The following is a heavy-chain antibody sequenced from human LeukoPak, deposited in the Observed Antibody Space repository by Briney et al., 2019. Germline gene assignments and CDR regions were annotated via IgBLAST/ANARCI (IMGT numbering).Heavy chain of an antibody. CDR1: GGSISSGDYY. Sequence: SQTLSLTCTVSGGSISSGDYYWSWIRQPPGKGLEWIGYIYYSGSTYYNPSLKSRVTISVDTSKNQFSLKLSSVTAADTAVYYCARDSSQTLTTPHRDWGQGTLVTVSS. CDR2: IYYSGST. CDR3: ARDSSQTLTTPHRD. J-gene: IGHJ4*02. V-gene: IGHV4-30-4*08. D-gene: IGHD1-14*01.